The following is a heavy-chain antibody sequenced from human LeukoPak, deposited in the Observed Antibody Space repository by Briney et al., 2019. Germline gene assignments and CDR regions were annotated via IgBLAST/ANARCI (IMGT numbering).Heavy chain of an antibody. CDR2: IKKDGSEK. Sequence: GGSLRLSCAASGFTFSSHWMSWVRQAPGKGLEWVANIKKDGSEKYYVDAVKGRFTISRDNAKTSLYLQMNSLRAEDTAVYYCARLAAAGLFDYWGQGTLVTVSS. CDR1: GFTFSSHW. D-gene: IGHD6-13*01. J-gene: IGHJ4*02. V-gene: IGHV3-7*01. CDR3: ARLAAAGLFDY.